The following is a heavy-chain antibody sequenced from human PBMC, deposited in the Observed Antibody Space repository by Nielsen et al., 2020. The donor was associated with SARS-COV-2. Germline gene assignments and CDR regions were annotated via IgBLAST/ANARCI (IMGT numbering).Heavy chain of an antibody. CDR3: AKDMGFGVTSTTFDY. V-gene: IGHV3-9*01. J-gene: IGHJ4*02. CDR2: ISWNSGSI. Sequence: GGSLRLSCAASGFTVSSNYMSWVRQAPGKGLEWVPGISWNSGSIGYADSVKGRFTISRDNAKNSLYLQMNSLRAEDTALYYCAKDMGFGVTSTTFDYWGQGTLVTVSS. CDR1: GFTVSSNY. D-gene: IGHD3-3*01.